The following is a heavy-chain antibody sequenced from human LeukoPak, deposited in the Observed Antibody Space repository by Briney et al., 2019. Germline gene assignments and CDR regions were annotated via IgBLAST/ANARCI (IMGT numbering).Heavy chain of an antibody. V-gene: IGHV4-61*01. CDR3: ARTGYSVDY. CDR2: IYYSGST. D-gene: IGHD1-26*01. Sequence: SETLSLTCTVSGGSVSSGSYYWSRIRQPPGKGLEWIGYIYYSGSTNYNPSLKSRVTISVDTSKNQFSLKLSSVTAADTAVYYCARTGYSVDYWGQGTLVTVSS. CDR1: GGSVSSGSYY. J-gene: IGHJ4*02.